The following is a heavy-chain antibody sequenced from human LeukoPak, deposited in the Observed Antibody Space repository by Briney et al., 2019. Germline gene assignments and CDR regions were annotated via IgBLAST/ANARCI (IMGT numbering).Heavy chain of an antibody. D-gene: IGHD3-22*01. Sequence: SETLSLTCTVSGGSISSGTYFWSWIRQPAGKGLEWIGRISSSGSTDYNPSLKSRVTISLDTSKNQFSLKLSSVTAADTAVYYCARTYYYDSSGYYFDYWGQGTLVTVSS. J-gene: IGHJ4*02. CDR2: ISSSGST. CDR3: ARTYYYDSSGYYFDY. V-gene: IGHV4-61*02. CDR1: GGSISSGTYF.